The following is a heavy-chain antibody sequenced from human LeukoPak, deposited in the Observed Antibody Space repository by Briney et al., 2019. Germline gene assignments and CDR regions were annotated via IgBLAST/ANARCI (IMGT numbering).Heavy chain of an antibody. CDR1: GFTFSSYG. J-gene: IGHJ4*02. Sequence: HPGGSLRLSCAASGFTFSSYGMHWVRQAPGKGLGWVTIISFDGTIKYYADSVKGRFAVSRDNSNNTLFLQMNSLRTEDTAVYYCAKPASAAVAFTIDSWGQGTLVTVSS. V-gene: IGHV3-30*18. D-gene: IGHD2-15*01. CDR2: ISFDGTIK. CDR3: AKPASAAVAFTIDS.